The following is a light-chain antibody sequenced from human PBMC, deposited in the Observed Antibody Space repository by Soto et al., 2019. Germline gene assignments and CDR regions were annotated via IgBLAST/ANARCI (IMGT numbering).Light chain of an antibody. Sequence: EIVMTQSPDTLSVSPGERATLSCRASQSVRSNLAWYQQKPGQAPRLLIYGASTRATGIPARFSGSGSGTEFTLTISSLQSEDFAVYYCQQYNNWPPAFGQGTKVDI. J-gene: IGKJ1*01. V-gene: IGKV3-15*01. CDR3: QQYNNWPPA. CDR1: QSVRSN. CDR2: GAS.